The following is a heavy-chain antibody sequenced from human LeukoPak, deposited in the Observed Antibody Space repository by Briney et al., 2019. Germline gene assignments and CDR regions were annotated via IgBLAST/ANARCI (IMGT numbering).Heavy chain of an antibody. D-gene: IGHD4-17*01. CDR1: GGSISSYY. CDR3: AREDGDYGAGDN. CDR2: IYYSGST. V-gene: IGHV4-59*12. J-gene: IGHJ4*02. Sequence: SETLSLTCTVSGGSISSYYWSWIRQPPGKGLEWIGYIYYSGSTNYNPSLKSRVTISVDTSKNQFSLKLSSVTAADTAVYYCAREDGDYGAGDNWGQGTLVTVSS.